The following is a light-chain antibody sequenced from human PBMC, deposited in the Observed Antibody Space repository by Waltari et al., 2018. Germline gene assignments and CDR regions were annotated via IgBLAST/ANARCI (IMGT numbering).Light chain of an antibody. J-gene: IGKJ4*01. CDR3: QQYDNLLT. CDR1: QDISTY. V-gene: IGKV1-33*01. CDR2: DAS. Sequence: DIQMTQSPSSLSASDGARVTTPCQESQDISTYLNWYQHKPGKAPKRLIYDASNLETGVPSRFSGSGSGTDFTFTISSLQPEDIATYYCQQYDNLLTFGGGTKVEIK.